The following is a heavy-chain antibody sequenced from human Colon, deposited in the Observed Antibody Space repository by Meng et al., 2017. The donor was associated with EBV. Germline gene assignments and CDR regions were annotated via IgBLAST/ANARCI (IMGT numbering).Heavy chain of an antibody. CDR2: VYHTGST. CDR3: ARVWQSLTAFFDS. CDR1: GGSISSSHW. D-gene: IGHD2-21*01. V-gene: IGHV4-4*02. J-gene: IGHJ4*02. Sequence: QGQRQGSGPGLVKPSGTLSLTCAVSGGSISSSHWWTWVRQPPGKGLEWIGEVYHTGSTKYNPSLKSRLTISVDKSKNQFSLNLTSVTAADTAVYYCARVWQSLTAFFDSWGQGTLVTVSS.